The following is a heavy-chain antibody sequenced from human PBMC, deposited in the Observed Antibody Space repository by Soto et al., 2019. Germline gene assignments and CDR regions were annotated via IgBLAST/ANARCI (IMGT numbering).Heavy chain of an antibody. CDR3: ARTHYDYIWGSYRPTLFDY. J-gene: IGHJ4*02. V-gene: IGHV4-31*03. CDR1: GGSMSSGGYY. CDR2: IYYSGST. Sequence: SETLSLTCTVSGGSMSSGGYYWSWIRQHPGKGLEWIGYIYYSGSTYYNPSLKSRVTISVDTSKNQFSLKLSSVTAADTAMYYCARTHYDYIWGSYRPTLFDYWGQGTLVTVSS. D-gene: IGHD3-16*02.